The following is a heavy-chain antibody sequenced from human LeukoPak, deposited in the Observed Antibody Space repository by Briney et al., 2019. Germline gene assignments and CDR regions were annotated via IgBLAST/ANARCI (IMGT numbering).Heavy chain of an antibody. V-gene: IGHV1-2*02. CDR2: INPNSGGT. D-gene: IGHD1-26*01. CDR3: ARGARVGAGYWEVSFAFDY. Sequence: ASVKVSCKASGYTFTGYYMHWVRQAPGQGLEWMGWINPNSGGTNYAQKFQGRVTMTRDTSISTAYMELSRLRSDDTAVYYCARGARVGAGYWEVSFAFDYWGQRTLVTVSS. J-gene: IGHJ4*02. CDR1: GYTFTGYY.